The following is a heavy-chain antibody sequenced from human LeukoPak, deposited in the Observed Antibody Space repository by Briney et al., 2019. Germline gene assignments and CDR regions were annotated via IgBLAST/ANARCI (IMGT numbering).Heavy chain of an antibody. D-gene: IGHD6-13*01. J-gene: IGHJ4*02. CDR3: ARGRQLYY. CDR1: GYTFTSYA. CDR2: INAGNGNT. Sequence: GASVKVSCKPSGYTFTSYAMHWVRQAPGQRLEWMGWINAGNGNTKYSQKFQGRVTMTRNTSISTAYMELSSLRSEDTAVYYCARGRQLYYWGQGTLVTVSS. V-gene: IGHV1-3*01.